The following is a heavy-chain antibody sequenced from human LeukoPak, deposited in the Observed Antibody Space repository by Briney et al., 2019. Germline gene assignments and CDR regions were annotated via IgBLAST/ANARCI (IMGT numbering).Heavy chain of an antibody. CDR3: ARHEYSGSYYGLSWFDP. CDR2: IYYNEYT. V-gene: IGHV4-39*01. CDR1: RGSFSSSSYY. J-gene: IGHJ5*02. D-gene: IGHD1-26*01. Sequence: SETLSLTCTVSRGSFSSSSYYWGWIRQPPGKGLEWIGSIYYNEYTYYNPSLKSRVTISVDTSKNQFSLKLSSVTAADTAVYYCARHEYSGSYYGLSWFDPWGPGTLVTVSS.